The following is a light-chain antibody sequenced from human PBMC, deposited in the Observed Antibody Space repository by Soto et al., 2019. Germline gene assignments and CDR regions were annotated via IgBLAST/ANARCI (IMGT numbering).Light chain of an antibody. CDR3: QQFGTSPPST. V-gene: IGKV3-20*01. J-gene: IGKJ5*01. Sequence: EIVLTQSPGTLSLSPGEGATLSCRASQSVSSIYFAWYQQKPGQAPRLLIYGASSRATGIPDRFSGSGSGTDFTLSISRLELEDFAVYYCQQFGTSPPSTFGQGTRLEIK. CDR1: QSVSSIY. CDR2: GAS.